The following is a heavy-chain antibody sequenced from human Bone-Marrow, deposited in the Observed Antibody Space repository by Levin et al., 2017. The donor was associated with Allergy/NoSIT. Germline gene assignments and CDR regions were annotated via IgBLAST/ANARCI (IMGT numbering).Heavy chain of an antibody. CDR2: ISYEGSIK. CDR3: VKDRGLFYTSNWHDLGD. Sequence: PGGSLRLSCAASGFTFNRYGMQWVRQAPGKGLEWVAVISYEGSIKYYADSVKGRFTISRDNSKDTVYLQMSSLTAEDTALYYCVKDRGLFYTSNWHDLGDWGQGTLVTVSS. V-gene: IGHV3-30*18. D-gene: IGHD1-1*01. J-gene: IGHJ4*02. CDR1: GFTFNRYG.